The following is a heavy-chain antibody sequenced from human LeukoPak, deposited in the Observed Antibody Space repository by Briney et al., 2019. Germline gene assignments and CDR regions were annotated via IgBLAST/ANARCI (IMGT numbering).Heavy chain of an antibody. Sequence: SVKVSCKASGYTFTAYYIHGVRQAPGQGLEGMGWINPNSGDTTYAQNFQCRVTMTRHTSINPAYMELTTLSSDDSAVYYYTSNYTRFPAREFWGQGTLVIVSS. CDR1: GYTFTAYY. V-gene: IGHV1-2*02. J-gene: IGHJ4*02. CDR3: TSNYTRFPAREF. CDR2: INPNSGDT. D-gene: IGHD6-6*01.